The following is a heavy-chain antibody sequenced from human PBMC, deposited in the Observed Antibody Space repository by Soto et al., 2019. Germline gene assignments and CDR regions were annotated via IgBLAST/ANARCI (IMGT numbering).Heavy chain of an antibody. J-gene: IGHJ5*02. D-gene: IGHD2-15*01. CDR3: AREPLCGGKCYLNYFDP. Sequence: ASVKVSCKASGYTFTSYPIHWVRQAPGQGLEWMGWINIGNGNTQYSQNFQGRVTITRDTSATTAYMELSSLRSEDTALYYCAREPLCGGKCYLNYFDPWGQATLVTVSS. V-gene: IGHV1-3*04. CDR2: INIGNGNT. CDR1: GYTFTSYP.